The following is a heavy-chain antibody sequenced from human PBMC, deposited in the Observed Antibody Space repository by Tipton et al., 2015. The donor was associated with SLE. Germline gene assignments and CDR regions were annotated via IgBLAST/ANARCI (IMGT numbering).Heavy chain of an antibody. J-gene: IGHJ6*03. CDR1: GGSISSSSYY. D-gene: IGHD1-1*01. V-gene: IGHV4-39*07. CDR2: IYYSGST. CDR3: ARGTGLERSYYYCYYMDV. Sequence: TLSLTCTVSGGSISSSSYYWGWIRQPPGKGLEWIGSIYYSGSTYYNPSLKSQVTISVNTSKNKFSLKLSSVTAADTAVYYCARGTGLERSYYYCYYMDVWGKGTTVTVSS.